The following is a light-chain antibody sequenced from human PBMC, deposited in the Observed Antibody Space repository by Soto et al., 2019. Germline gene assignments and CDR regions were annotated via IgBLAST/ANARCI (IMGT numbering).Light chain of an antibody. J-gene: IGKJ1*01. Sequence: DIQMTQSPSTLSASVGDRVTITCRASQSISDRLAWYQQKPGKAPKLLIYDASSLERGVASRFSGSGSRTEFTLTIISLQPDDFATYYCQQYHGYSRTFGQGTRVEIK. CDR1: QSISDR. V-gene: IGKV1-5*01. CDR2: DAS. CDR3: QQYHGYSRT.